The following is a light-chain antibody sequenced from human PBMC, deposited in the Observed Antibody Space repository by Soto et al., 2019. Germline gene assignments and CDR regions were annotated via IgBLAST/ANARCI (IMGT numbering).Light chain of an antibody. CDR2: DVF. Sequence: DIQMPQSPSSLSASVGDRVTITYQASHVISNFLNWYQQKPGKPPKLLISDVFKMEIGVQPRFSATGAGTYFTFAISSLQSEDVGTYYCQQYDEFAYTVGQGTKLHIK. J-gene: IGKJ2*01. CDR3: QQYDEFAYT. V-gene: IGKV1-33*01. CDR1: HVISNF.